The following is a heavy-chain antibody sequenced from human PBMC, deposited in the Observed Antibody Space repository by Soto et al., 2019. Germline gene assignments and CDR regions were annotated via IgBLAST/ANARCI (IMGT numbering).Heavy chain of an antibody. Sequence: GGSLRLSCAASGFTFDDYAMHWVRQAPGKGLEWVSGISWNSGSIGYADSVKGRFTISRDNAKNSLYLQMNSLRAEDTALYYCAKDIGAAPSDAFDIWGQGTMVTVSS. D-gene: IGHD6-13*01. CDR3: AKDIGAAPSDAFDI. CDR1: GFTFDDYA. J-gene: IGHJ3*02. V-gene: IGHV3-9*01. CDR2: ISWNSGSI.